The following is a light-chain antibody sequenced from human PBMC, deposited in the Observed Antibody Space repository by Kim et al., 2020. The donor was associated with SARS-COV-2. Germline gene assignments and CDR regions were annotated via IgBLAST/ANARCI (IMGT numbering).Light chain of an antibody. V-gene: IGKV1-39*01. J-gene: IGKJ4*01. CDR1: HPISTY. CDR3: QQSYITPLT. Sequence: ASVRDRVIITCRASHPISTYVNWYRQRPGKAPSLLIYGASTLHSGVPSRFSGSGSGTDFTLTISSLQPEDFATYYCQQSYITPLTFGGGTKVDIK. CDR2: GAS.